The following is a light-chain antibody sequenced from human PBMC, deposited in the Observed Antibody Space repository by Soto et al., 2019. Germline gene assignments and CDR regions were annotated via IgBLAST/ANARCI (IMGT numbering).Light chain of an antibody. Sequence: QSVLTQPPSVAGAPGQRVTISCTWVSSKIGAGYDVHWYQQLPGTAPKLLIYGNSNRPSGVPDRFSGSKSGTSASLAITGLQAEDEADYYCQSYDSSLSALYVFGTGTKVTVL. J-gene: IGLJ1*01. V-gene: IGLV1-40*01. CDR1: SSKIGAGYD. CDR3: QSYDSSLSALYV. CDR2: GNS.